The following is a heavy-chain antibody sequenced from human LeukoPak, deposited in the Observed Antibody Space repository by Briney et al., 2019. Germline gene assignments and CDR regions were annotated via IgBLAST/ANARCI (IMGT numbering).Heavy chain of an antibody. CDR2: ISSSGYTI. V-gene: IGHV3-48*03. CDR1: GFTFSNYE. Sequence: GGSLRLSCAASGFTFSNYEMNWVRQAPGKGLEWVSYISSSGYTIRNADSVKGRFTISRDNAKNSLYLQMNSLRAEDTAIYYCAKDPYGSGSYPLDYWGQGTLVIVSS. D-gene: IGHD3-10*01. J-gene: IGHJ4*02. CDR3: AKDPYGSGSYPLDY.